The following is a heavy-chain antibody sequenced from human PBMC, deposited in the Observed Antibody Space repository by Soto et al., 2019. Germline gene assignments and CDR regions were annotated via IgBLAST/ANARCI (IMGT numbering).Heavy chain of an antibody. Sequence: EEQLVESGGGLVQSGGSLRLSCEASGFPFSIYTMNWVRQAPGKGLEWVSYINSGSGTKYYADSVKGRFTISRDDAKKSLFLQMSSLRDEDTAVYYCASDVIVLSRTGMDVWGQGTTVTVSS. CDR1: GFPFSIYT. D-gene: IGHD2-2*01. V-gene: IGHV3-48*02. CDR2: INSGSGTK. CDR3: ASDVIVLSRTGMDV. J-gene: IGHJ6*02.